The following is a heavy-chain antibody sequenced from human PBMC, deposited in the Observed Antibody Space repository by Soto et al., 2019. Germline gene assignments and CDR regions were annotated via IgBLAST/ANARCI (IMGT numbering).Heavy chain of an antibody. CDR3: ARDGGGYYENYYYYGMDV. Sequence: SLRLSCAASGFTFSSYWMSWVRQAPGKGLEWVANIKQDGSEKYYVDSVKGRFTISRDNAKNSLYLQMNSLRAEDTAVYYCARDGGGYYENYYYYGMDVWGQGTTATVSS. CDR1: GFTFSSYW. CDR2: IKQDGSEK. D-gene: IGHD3-22*01. V-gene: IGHV3-7*01. J-gene: IGHJ6*02.